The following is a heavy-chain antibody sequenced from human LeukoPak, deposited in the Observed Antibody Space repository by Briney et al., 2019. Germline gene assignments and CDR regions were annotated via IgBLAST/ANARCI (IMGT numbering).Heavy chain of an antibody. CDR2: ISGSGSST. J-gene: IGHJ4*02. CDR3: AKDLVSGYSSSWHVGGQFDY. D-gene: IGHD6-13*01. Sequence: GGSLRLSCAASGVTFSSYGMSWVRQAPGKGLEWVSAISGSGSSTYYADSVKGRFTISRDNSKNTLYLQMNSLRAEDTAVYYCAKDLVSGYSSSWHVGGQFDYWGQGTLVTVSS. V-gene: IGHV3-23*01. CDR1: GVTFSSYG.